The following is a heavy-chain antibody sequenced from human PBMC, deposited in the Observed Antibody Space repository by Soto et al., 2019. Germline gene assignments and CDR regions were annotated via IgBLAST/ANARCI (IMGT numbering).Heavy chain of an antibody. CDR3: ARDRFWGLRYFDWGLDY. CDR2: ISYDGSNK. D-gene: IGHD3-9*01. Sequence: GGSLRLSCAASGFTFSSYAMHWVRQAPGKGLEWVAVISYDGSNKYYADSVKGRFTISRDNSKNTLYLQMNSLRAEDTAVYYCARDRFWGLRYFDWGLDYWGQGTLVTVSS. CDR1: GFTFSSYA. V-gene: IGHV3-30-3*01. J-gene: IGHJ4*02.